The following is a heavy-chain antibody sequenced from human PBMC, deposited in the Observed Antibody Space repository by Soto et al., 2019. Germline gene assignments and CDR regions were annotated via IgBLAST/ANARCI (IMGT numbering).Heavy chain of an antibody. CDR1: GFTFSDYY. V-gene: IGHV3-72*01. Sequence: EVQLVESGGGLVQPGGSLRLSCAASGFTFSDYYMDWVRQVPGKGLEWIGRTRNKANSYATEYVASVKGRFGISRDDSKDSMYLQMNSLKTEDTAVYYCARDTRGSYDYWGQGALVTVSS. J-gene: IGHJ4*02. D-gene: IGHD1-26*01. CDR2: TRNKANSYAT. CDR3: ARDTRGSYDY.